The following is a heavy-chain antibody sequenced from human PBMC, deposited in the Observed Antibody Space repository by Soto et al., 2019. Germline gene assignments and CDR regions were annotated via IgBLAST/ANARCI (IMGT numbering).Heavy chain of an antibody. Sequence: QVQLLQSGAELKRPGSSVKVSCKASGETFSTFAITWVRQAPGHGPEWMGGIIPLFGTAHYARRFEDRVTMTADESTSTAYMELRSLTSAATAIYYCARGSPCSTTTCSLNEVWFDPWGQGTLVTVST. D-gene: IGHD1-1*01. CDR3: ARGSPCSTTTCSLNEVWFDP. CDR1: GETFSTFA. CDR2: IIPLFGTA. V-gene: IGHV1-69*01. J-gene: IGHJ5*02.